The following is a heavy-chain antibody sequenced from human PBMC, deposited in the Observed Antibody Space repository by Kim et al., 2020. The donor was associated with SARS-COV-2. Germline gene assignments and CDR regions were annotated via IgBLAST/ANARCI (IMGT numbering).Heavy chain of an antibody. CDR1: GGSFSGYY. Sequence: SETLSLTCAVYGGSFSGYYWSWIRQPPGKGLEWIGEINHSGSTNYNPSLKSRVTISVDTSKNQFSLKLSSVTAADTAVYYCARGRRTTVTTGYYYYYGMDVWGRGATGTVSS. CDR3: ARGRRTTVTTGYYYYYGMDV. V-gene: IGHV4-34*01. CDR2: INHSGST. D-gene: IGHD4-17*01. J-gene: IGHJ6*01.